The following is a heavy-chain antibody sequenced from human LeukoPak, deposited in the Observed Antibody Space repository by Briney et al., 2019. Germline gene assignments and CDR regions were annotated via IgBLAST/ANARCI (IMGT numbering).Heavy chain of an antibody. CDR2: INTNTGNP. J-gene: IGHJ5*02. CDR1: GYTFTSYA. D-gene: IGHD2-8*01. CDR3: ARGYCTNGVCPNWFDP. V-gene: IGHV7-4-1*02. Sequence: GASVKVSCKASGYTFTSYAMNWVRLAPGQGLEWMGWINTNTGNPTYAQGFTGRFVFSLDTSVSTAYLQISSLKAEDTAVYYRARGYCTNGVCPNWFDPWGQGTLVTVSS.